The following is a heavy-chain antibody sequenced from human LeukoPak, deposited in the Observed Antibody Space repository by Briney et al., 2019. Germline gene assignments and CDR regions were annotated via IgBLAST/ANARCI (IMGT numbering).Heavy chain of an antibody. V-gene: IGHV1-46*01. D-gene: IGHD5-18*01. Sequence: ASVKVSCKASGYSFTSYYMHWVRQAPGQGLEWMGIINPSGGSTSYAQRFQGRVTMTRDTFTSTVYMELSSLRSEDTAVYYCARGGLWLYSILDYWGQGTLVTVSS. CDR2: INPSGGST. CDR1: GYSFTSYY. J-gene: IGHJ4*02. CDR3: ARGGLWLYSILDY.